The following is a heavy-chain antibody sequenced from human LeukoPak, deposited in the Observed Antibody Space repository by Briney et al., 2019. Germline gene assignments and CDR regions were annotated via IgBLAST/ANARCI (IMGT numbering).Heavy chain of an antibody. Sequence: PGGSLRLSCAASGFTFSNYVMTWVRQAPGKGPEWVSTISDSGTSTYYADSVKGRFTIFRDNSKNTVYLQMNSLRAEDTAVYFCAKGLNPTNYYDSSDYYRSPFHYWGQGTLVIVSS. CDR2: ISDSGTST. D-gene: IGHD3-22*01. CDR1: GFTFSNYV. J-gene: IGHJ4*02. V-gene: IGHV3-23*01. CDR3: AKGLNPTNYYDSSDYYRSPFHY.